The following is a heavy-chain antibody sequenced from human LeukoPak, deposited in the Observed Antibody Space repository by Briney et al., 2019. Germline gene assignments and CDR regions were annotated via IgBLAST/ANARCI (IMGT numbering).Heavy chain of an antibody. V-gene: IGHV1-18*01. Sequence: GASVKVSCKASGSTFSSYDINWVRQAPGQGLEWMGWISAYNGNTNYAQKLQGRVTMTTDTSTSTAYMELRSLRSDDTAVYYCARDRLRGWSPHFDYWGQGTLVTVSS. CDR2: ISAYNGNT. CDR3: ARDRLRGWSPHFDY. D-gene: IGHD6-19*01. CDR1: GSTFSSYD. J-gene: IGHJ4*02.